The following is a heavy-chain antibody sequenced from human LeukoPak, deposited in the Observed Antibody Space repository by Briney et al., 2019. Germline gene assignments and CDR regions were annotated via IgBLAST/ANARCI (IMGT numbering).Heavy chain of an antibody. V-gene: IGHV3-7*01. Sequence: GGSLRLSCAASGFTFSIHWMTWVRQAPGKGLEWVANIEQDGSEKYYVHSVKGRFTSSRDNAKNSLYLQMNSLRAEDTAVYYCARDYGNLWTNWFDPWGQGTLVTVSS. J-gene: IGHJ5*02. CDR3: ARDYGNLWTNWFDP. CDR2: IEQDGSEK. D-gene: IGHD1-26*01. CDR1: GFTFSIHW.